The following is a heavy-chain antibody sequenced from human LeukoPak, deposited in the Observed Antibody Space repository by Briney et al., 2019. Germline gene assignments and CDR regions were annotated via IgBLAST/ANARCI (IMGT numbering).Heavy chain of an antibody. Sequence: SETLSLTCAVYGGSFSGYYWSWIRQPPGKGLEWIGEINHSGSTNYNPSLKSRVTISVDTSKKQFSLKLSSVTAADTAVYYCAREPYLDFDYWGQGTLVTVSS. D-gene: IGHD2/OR15-2a*01. CDR1: GGSFSGYY. CDR2: INHSGST. V-gene: IGHV4-34*01. CDR3: AREPYLDFDY. J-gene: IGHJ4*02.